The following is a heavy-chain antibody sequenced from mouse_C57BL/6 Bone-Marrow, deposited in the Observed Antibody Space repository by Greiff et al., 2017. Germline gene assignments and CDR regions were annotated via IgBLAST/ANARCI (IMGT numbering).Heavy chain of an antibody. V-gene: IGHV14-4*01. D-gene: IGHD1-1*01. J-gene: IGHJ2*01. CDR3: TTSYYGSYFDY. Sequence: VQLQQSEAELVRPGASVKLSCTASGFNIKDDYMHWVKQRPEQGLEWIGWIDPENGDTEYASKFQGKATITADTSSNTAYLQLSSLTSEDTAVYYCTTSYYGSYFDYWGQGTTLTVSS. CDR1: GFNIKDDY. CDR2: IDPENGDT.